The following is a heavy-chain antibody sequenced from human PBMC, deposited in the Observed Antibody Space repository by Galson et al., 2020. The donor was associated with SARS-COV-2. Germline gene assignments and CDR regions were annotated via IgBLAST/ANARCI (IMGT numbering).Heavy chain of an antibody. V-gene: IGHV3-7*03. Sequence: GGSLRLSCAGPGFTFENYWMSWVRQAPGKGLEWVASIKQDGNEKYYVESLKGRFTISRDNAKRSLYLQMNSLRAEDTAVYYCARTLYDFWSGYYLDYWGQGTLVTVSS. D-gene: IGHD3-3*01. CDR2: IKQDGNEK. CDR1: GFTFENYW. CDR3: ARTLYDFWSGYYLDY. J-gene: IGHJ4*02.